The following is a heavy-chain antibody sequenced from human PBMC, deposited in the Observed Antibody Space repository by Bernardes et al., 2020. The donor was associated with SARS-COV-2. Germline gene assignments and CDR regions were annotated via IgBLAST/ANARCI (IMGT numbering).Heavy chain of an antibody. J-gene: IGHJ4*02. CDR2: IYYSGST. CDR3: ARHGSSGSYRYYFDY. V-gene: IGHV4-39*01. Sequence: SETLSLTCTVSGGSISSSSYYWVWIRQPPGKGLEWIGSIYYSGSTYYNPSLKSRVTISIDTSKNQFSLKLSSVTAADTAVYYCARHGSSGSYRYYFDYWGQGTLVTVSS. D-gene: IGHD1-26*01. CDR1: GGSISSSSYY.